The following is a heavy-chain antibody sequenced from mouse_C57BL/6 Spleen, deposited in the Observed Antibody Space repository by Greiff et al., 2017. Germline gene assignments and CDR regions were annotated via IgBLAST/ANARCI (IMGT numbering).Heavy chain of an antibody. D-gene: IGHD2-10*02. Sequence: QVQLQQSGPELVKPGASVKISCKASGYSFTDYNMNWMKQRPEQGLEWIGYIYPRDGSTKYNEKFKGKATLTADKSSSTAYMQLNSLTSEDSAVYFCAREGVWAMDYWGQGTSVTVSS. CDR3: AREGVWAMDY. V-gene: IGHV1-78*01. CDR2: IYPRDGST. J-gene: IGHJ4*01. CDR1: GYSFTDYN.